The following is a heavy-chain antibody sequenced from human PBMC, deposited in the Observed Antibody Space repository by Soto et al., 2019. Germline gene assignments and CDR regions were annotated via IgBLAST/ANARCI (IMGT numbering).Heavy chain of an antibody. D-gene: IGHD1-26*01. J-gene: IGHJ4*02. CDR3: ARVIRGSYLPDY. V-gene: IGHV1-3*01. CDR2: INAGNGNT. CDR1: GYTFTSYA. Sequence: ASVKVSCKASGYTFTSYAMHWVRQAPGQGLEWMGWINAGNGNTKYSQKFQGRVTITRDTSASTAYMELSSLRSEDTAVYYCARVIRGSYLPDYWGQGTLVTVSS.